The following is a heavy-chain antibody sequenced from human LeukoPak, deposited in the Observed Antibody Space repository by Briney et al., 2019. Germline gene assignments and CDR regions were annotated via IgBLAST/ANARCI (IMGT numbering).Heavy chain of an antibody. Sequence: GASVKVSCKASGYTFTSYGISWVRQAPGQGLEWMGWVSAYNGNTNYAQKLQGRVTMTTDTSTSTAYMELRSLRSDDTAVYYCATTSVEMATTPFDYWGQGTLVTVSS. D-gene: IGHD5-24*01. CDR1: GYTFTSYG. CDR2: VSAYNGNT. CDR3: ATTSVEMATTPFDY. J-gene: IGHJ4*02. V-gene: IGHV1-18*01.